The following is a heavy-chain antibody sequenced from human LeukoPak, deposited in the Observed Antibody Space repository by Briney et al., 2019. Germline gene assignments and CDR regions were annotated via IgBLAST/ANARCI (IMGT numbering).Heavy chain of an antibody. D-gene: IGHD4-17*01. Sequence: ASVKVSCKASGYTFTDNDMHWARQAPGQGLEWMGWINPNSGGTDYAQKFQGRVTMTRDTSISTAYMELSSLRSDDTAVYYCARGSGVGDFLSWFDPWGQGTLVTVS. CDR2: INPNSGGT. V-gene: IGHV1-2*02. CDR3: ARGSGVGDFLSWFDP. CDR1: GYTFTDND. J-gene: IGHJ5*02.